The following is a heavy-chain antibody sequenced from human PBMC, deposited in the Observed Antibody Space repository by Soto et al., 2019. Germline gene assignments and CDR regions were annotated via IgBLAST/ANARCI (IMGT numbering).Heavy chain of an antibody. Sequence: ASVKVSCKASGYTFTTYDISWVRQATGQGLEWMGWMNPYSGNAGYAQKFQGRVTVTRNTSISTVYMELSGLRPDDTAVYYCARRKERSGPHYFDYWGQGSQVTVSS. J-gene: IGHJ4*02. D-gene: IGHD6-25*01. CDR3: ARRKERSGPHYFDY. CDR1: GYTFTTYD. V-gene: IGHV1-8*01. CDR2: MNPYSGNA.